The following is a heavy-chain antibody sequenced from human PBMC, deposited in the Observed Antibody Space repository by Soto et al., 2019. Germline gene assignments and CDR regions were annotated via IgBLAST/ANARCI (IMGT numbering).Heavy chain of an antibody. CDR1: GGSISSYY. CDR2: IYYSGST. D-gene: IGHD4-17*01. Sequence: QVQLQESGPGLVKPSETLSLTCTVSGGSISSYYWSWIRQPPGKGLEWIGYIYYSGSTNYNPSLKSRVTISVDTSKNQFSLKLSSVTGADTAVYYCARLEPTVTPADAFDIWGQGTMVTVSS. J-gene: IGHJ3*02. CDR3: ARLEPTVTPADAFDI. V-gene: IGHV4-59*01.